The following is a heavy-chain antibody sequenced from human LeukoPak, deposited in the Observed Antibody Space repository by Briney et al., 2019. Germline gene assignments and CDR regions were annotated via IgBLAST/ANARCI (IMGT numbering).Heavy chain of an antibody. CDR1: GFAFSSYS. CDR2: ISSSSSYI. V-gene: IGHV3-21*01. Sequence: PGGSLRLSCAASGFAFSSYSMNWVRQAPGKGLEWVSSISSSSSYIYYADSVKGRFTISRDNAKNSLYLQMNSLRAEDTAVYYCARDLSAAAALDYWGQGTLVTVSS. D-gene: IGHD6-13*01. CDR3: ARDLSAAAALDY. J-gene: IGHJ4*02.